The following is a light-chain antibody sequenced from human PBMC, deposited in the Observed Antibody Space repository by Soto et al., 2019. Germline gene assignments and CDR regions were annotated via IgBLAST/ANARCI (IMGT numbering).Light chain of an antibody. CDR1: SNVVGFYDY. CDR2: EVS. J-gene: IGLJ1*01. CDR3: SSYTRSSTQA. V-gene: IGLV2-14*01. Sequence: QSALTQPASVSGSPGQSITFSCTGTSNVVGFYDYVSWYQQHPGKAPKLLIYEVSNRLSGVSNRFSGSKSGNTASLTISGLQADDEADYYCSSYTRSSTQAFGHGTKVTVL.